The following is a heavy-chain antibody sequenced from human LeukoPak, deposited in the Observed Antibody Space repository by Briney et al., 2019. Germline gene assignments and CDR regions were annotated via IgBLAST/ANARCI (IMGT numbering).Heavy chain of an antibody. CDR2: IRSKANSYAT. V-gene: IGHV3-73*01. Sequence: GGSLRLSCAASGFTFSGSAMHWVRQASGKGLEWVGRIRSKANSYATAYAASVKGGFTISRDDSKNTAYLQMNSLKTEDTAVYYCTLAARPYYYYMDVWGKGTTVTVSS. CDR3: TLAARPYYYYMDV. D-gene: IGHD6-6*01. J-gene: IGHJ6*03. CDR1: GFTFSGSA.